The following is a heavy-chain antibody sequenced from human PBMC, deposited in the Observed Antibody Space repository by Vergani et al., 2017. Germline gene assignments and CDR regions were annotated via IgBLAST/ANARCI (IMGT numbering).Heavy chain of an antibody. CDR3: ARTESFILRYFHWAL. D-gene: IGHD3-9*01. CDR2: IYHSGGA. J-gene: IGHJ4*02. Sequence: QLHLQESGPGLVKPSETLSRTCTVSGGSITSSSDYWGWIRQPPGKGLEWIGNIYHSGGAYYNPSLKGRVTISVDTSKNQFSLEVTSVTAADTAIYFCARTESFILRYFHWALWGQGTLVTVSS. V-gene: IGHV4-39*01. CDR1: GGSITSSSDY.